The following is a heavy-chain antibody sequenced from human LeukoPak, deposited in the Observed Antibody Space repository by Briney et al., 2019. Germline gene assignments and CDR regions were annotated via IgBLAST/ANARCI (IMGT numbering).Heavy chain of an antibody. CDR2: IYYSGST. V-gene: IGHV4-39*01. CDR3: AGSPGYTFGGVIGPFGY. J-gene: IGHJ4*02. CDR1: GGSISSSSYY. D-gene: IGHD3-16*02. Sequence: PSETLSLTCTVSGGSISSSSYYWGWIRQPPGKGLEWIGSIYYSGSTYYNPSLKSRVTISVDTSKNQFSLKLSSVTAADTAVYYCAGSPGYTFGGVIGPFGYWGQGTLVTVSS.